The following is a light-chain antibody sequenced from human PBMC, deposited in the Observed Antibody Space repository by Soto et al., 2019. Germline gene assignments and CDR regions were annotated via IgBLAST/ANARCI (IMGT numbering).Light chain of an antibody. Sequence: EIVLTQSPGTLSLSPGERATLSCRASQSVSSSYLAWYQQKPGQPPRLLIYGASSRATGIPDRFSGSGSGTDFTRTISRLEPEDFAVYSCQQYGSSPRTFGQGTKVEIK. J-gene: IGKJ1*01. CDR2: GAS. V-gene: IGKV3-20*01. CDR3: QQYGSSPRT. CDR1: QSVSSSY.